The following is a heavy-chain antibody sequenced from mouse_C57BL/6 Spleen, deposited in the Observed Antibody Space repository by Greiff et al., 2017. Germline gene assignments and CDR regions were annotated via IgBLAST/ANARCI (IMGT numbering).Heavy chain of an antibody. CDR3: ARTKKGSSSLDV. CDR2: IDPSDSST. CDR1: GYTFTSYW. J-gene: IGHJ1*03. Sequence: QVQLQQPGAELVKPGASVKLSCKASGYTFTSYWMQWVKQRPGQGLEWIGEIDPSDSSTNYNQKFKGKATLTVDTSSSTAYMQLSSLTSEDSAVYYCARTKKGSSSLDVWGTGTTVTVSS. V-gene: IGHV1-50*01. D-gene: IGHD1-1*01.